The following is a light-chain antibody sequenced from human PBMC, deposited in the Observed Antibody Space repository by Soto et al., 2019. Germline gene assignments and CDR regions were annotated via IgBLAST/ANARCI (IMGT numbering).Light chain of an antibody. V-gene: IGKV1-5*01. CDR1: QRISRR. CDR2: DDS. CDR3: QHYNSYLWA. Sequence: DIQMTQSPSTLSASVGDRVTITCRASQRISRRLAWYQQKPGKAPKLLIYDDSSLESGVPSRFSGSGSGTEFTLTISSLQPDDFPTYYCQHYNSYLWAFGQGTRVEIK. J-gene: IGKJ1*01.